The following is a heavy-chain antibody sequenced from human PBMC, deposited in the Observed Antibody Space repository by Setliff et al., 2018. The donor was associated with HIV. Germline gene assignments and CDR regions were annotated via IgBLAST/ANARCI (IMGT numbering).Heavy chain of an antibody. CDR2: IYYSGTT. J-gene: IGHJ6*02. D-gene: IGHD6-19*01. CDR3: ARHLDGWYYYGMDV. V-gene: IGHV4-30-4*01. CDR1: GASIDSGDHY. Sequence: SETLSLTCTVSGASIDSGDHYWTWIRQPPGKGLEWIGYIYYSGTTYYNSFLKSRVTISLHTSKNQFSLKLSSVTAADTAVYYCARHLDGWYYYGMDVRGQGTTVTVS.